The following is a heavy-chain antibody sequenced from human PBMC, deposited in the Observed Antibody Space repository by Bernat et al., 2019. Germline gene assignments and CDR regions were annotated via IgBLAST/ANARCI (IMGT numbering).Heavy chain of an antibody. CDR2: ISYDGSNK. D-gene: IGHD5-24*01. V-gene: IGHV3-30-3*01. CDR1: GFTFSSYA. CDR3: ARDFEDGYNQGNYFDY. Sequence: VQLVESGGGLVQPGGSLRLSCAASGFTFSSYAMHWVRQAPGKGLEWVAVISYDGSNKYYADSVKGRFTISRDNSKNTLYLQMNSLRAEDTAVYYCARDFEDGYNQGNYFDYWGQGTLVTVSS. J-gene: IGHJ4*02.